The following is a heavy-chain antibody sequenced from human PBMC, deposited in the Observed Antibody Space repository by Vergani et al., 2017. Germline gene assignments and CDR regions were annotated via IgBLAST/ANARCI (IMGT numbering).Heavy chain of an antibody. CDR3: ARGGGYYGDPNFDY. D-gene: IGHD4-17*01. J-gene: IGHJ4*02. Sequence: EVQLVESGGGLVKPGGSLRLSCAASGFTFSSYSMNWVRQAPGKGLEWVSSISSSSSYIYYADSVKGRFTISRDNAKNSLYLQMNSLRAEDTAVYYCARGGGYYGDPNFDYWGQGTLVTVPS. CDR1: GFTFSSYS. V-gene: IGHV3-21*01. CDR2: ISSSSSYI.